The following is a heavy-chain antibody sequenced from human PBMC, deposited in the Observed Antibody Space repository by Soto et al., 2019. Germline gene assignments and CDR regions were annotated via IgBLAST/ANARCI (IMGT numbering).Heavy chain of an antibody. CDR3: ARARYDSSGYGFDY. J-gene: IGHJ4*02. Sequence: QVQLQESGPGLVKPSETLSLTCTVSGGSVSSGSYYWRWIRQPPGKGLEWVGYIYYSGSTNYNPFLKSRGTLSVDTSKNQFSPKLSAVTAADTAGYYCARARYDSSGYGFDYWGQGTLVTVSS. D-gene: IGHD3-22*01. CDR2: IYYSGST. V-gene: IGHV4-61*01. CDR1: GGSVSSGSYY.